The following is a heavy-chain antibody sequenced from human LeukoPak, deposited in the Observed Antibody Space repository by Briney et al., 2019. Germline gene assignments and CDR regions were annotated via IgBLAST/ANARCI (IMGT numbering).Heavy chain of an antibody. V-gene: IGHV3-23*01. CDR1: GFTFSSCA. CDR3: AKGTYSSSPRDY. D-gene: IGHD6-6*01. Sequence: GGSLRLSCAASGFTFSSCAMSWVRQAPGKGREWVSAISGSGGRTYYAASVKGRFTISRDNSKNTLYLQMNSLRAEDTAVYYCAKGTYSSSPRDYWGQGTLVTVSS. J-gene: IGHJ4*02. CDR2: ISGSGGRT.